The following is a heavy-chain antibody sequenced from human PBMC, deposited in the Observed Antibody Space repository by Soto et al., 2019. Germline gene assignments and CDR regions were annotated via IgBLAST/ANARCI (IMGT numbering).Heavy chain of an antibody. D-gene: IGHD1-1*01. CDR1: GGSLSGYY. CDR3: SRGGDAYKAGNY. V-gene: IGHV4-34*01. CDR2: IHHSGSI. J-gene: IGHJ4*02. Sequence: QVQLQQWGAGLLKPSETLSLTCAVYGGSLSGYYWTWIRRPPGKGLEWIGEIHHSGSINYNSSLKSRVTISAGTSKNQFFLKLSSVPAADTAVYYCSRGGDAYKAGNYWGQGTLVTVSS.